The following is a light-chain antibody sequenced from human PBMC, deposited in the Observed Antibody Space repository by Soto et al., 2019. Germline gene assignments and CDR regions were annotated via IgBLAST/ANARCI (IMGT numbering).Light chain of an antibody. Sequence: QSVMTQPPSASGTPGQSVTISCSGSSSNIGSNYVYWYQHLPGTAPKLLIYRHSQRPSGVPDRFSGSKSGTSASLAISGLRSEDDADYYCAAWDNVLSGNVFGPGTKVTVL. V-gene: IGLV1-47*01. CDR3: AAWDNVLSGNV. CDR2: RHS. CDR1: SSNIGSNY. J-gene: IGLJ1*01.